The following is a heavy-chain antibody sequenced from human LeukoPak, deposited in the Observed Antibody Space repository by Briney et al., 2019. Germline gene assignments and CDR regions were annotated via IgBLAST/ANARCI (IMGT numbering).Heavy chain of an antibody. CDR3: ARDFCSSTSCPSLLGN. CDR1: GGTFSSYA. CDR2: SIPIFGTA. J-gene: IGHJ4*02. V-gene: IGHV1-69*05. Sequence: ASVKVSCKGSGGTFSSYAISWVRQAPGQGLEWMGGSIPIFGTANYAQKFQGRVTITTDESTRKAYMELSSLRSEDTAVYYCARDFCSSTSCPSLLGNWGQGPLVTVSS. D-gene: IGHD2-2*01.